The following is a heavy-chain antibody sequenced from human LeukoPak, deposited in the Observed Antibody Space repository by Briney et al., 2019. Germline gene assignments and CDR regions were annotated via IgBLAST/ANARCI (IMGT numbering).Heavy chain of an antibody. Sequence: PSQTLSLTCTVSGGSISSGDYYWGWIRQPPGKGLEWIGYIYYSGSTYYNPSLKSRVTISVDTSKDQFSLKLSSVTAADTAVYHCARIQNYYGSGSYYSNFDYWGQGTVVSVSS. J-gene: IGHJ4*02. CDR2: IYYSGST. D-gene: IGHD3-10*01. CDR3: ARIQNYYGSGSYYSNFDY. V-gene: IGHV4-30-4*01. CDR1: GGSISSGDYY.